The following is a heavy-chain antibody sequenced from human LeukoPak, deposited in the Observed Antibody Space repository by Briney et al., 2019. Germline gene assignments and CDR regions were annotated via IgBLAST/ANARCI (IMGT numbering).Heavy chain of an antibody. CDR3: ARDTQGDGSGSPYGMDV. CDR2: IYHSGST. D-gene: IGHD3-10*01. Sequence: SGTLSLTCAVSGGSISSSNWWSWVRQPPGKGLEWIGEIYHSGSTNYNPSLKSRVTISVDKSKNQFSLKLSSVTAADTAVYYCARDTQGDGSGSPYGMDVWGQGTTVTVSS. CDR1: GGSISSSNW. J-gene: IGHJ6*02. V-gene: IGHV4-4*02.